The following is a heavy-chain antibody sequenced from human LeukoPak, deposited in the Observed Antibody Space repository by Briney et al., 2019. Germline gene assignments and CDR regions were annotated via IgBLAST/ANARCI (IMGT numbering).Heavy chain of an antibody. CDR1: GFTFSSYG. Sequence: PGRSLRLSCAASGFTFSSYGMHWVRQAPGKGLEWVAVISYDGSNKYYADSVKGRFTISRDNSKNTLYLQMNSLRAGDTAVYYCAKLGYCSSTSCYGWDMDVWGKGTTVTVSS. CDR3: AKLGYCSSTSCYGWDMDV. V-gene: IGHV3-30*18. J-gene: IGHJ6*04. CDR2: ISYDGSNK. D-gene: IGHD2-2*01.